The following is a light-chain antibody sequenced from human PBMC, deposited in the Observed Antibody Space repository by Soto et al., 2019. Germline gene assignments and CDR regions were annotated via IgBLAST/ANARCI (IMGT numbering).Light chain of an antibody. CDR2: GAS. CDR1: QSVSSTY. V-gene: IGKV3-20*01. CDR3: QESST. Sequence: VLTQSPGTLSLSPGERATLSCRASQSVSSTYVAWYQQKPGQAPRLLIYGASSRATGIPDRFSGSGSGTDLTLNISRLEPEDFAVYYCQESSTFGPGTTVDVK. J-gene: IGKJ3*01.